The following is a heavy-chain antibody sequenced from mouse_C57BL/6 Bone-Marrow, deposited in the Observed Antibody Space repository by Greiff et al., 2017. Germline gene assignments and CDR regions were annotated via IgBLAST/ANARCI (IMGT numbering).Heavy chain of an antibody. Sequence: VQLQQPGAELVKPGASVKLSCKASGYTFTSYWMQWVKQRPGQGLEWIGEIDPSDSYTNYNQKFKGKATLTVDTSSSTAYMQLSSLTSEDSAVYYCARNYGSSLDYAMDYWGQGTSVTVSS. J-gene: IGHJ4*01. CDR1: GYTFTSYW. CDR2: IDPSDSYT. D-gene: IGHD1-1*01. CDR3: ARNYGSSLDYAMDY. V-gene: IGHV1-50*01.